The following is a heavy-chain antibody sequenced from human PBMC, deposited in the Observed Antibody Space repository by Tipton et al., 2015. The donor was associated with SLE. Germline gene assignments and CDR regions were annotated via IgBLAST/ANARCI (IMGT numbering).Heavy chain of an antibody. V-gene: IGHV4-61*01. CDR2: IYYSGST. J-gene: IGHJ3*02. CDR1: GDSISSSHYY. D-gene: IGHD1-1*01. Sequence: TLSLTCTVSGDSISSSHYYRGWIRHCPGKGLEWIGYIYYSGSTNYNPPLKSRVTISVDTSKNQFSLKLTSVTTADTAVYYCASDGVWNPIWGQGTMVTVSS. CDR3: ASDGVWNPI.